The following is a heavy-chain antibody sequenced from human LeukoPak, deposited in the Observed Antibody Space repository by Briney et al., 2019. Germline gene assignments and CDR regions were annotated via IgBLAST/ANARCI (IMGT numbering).Heavy chain of an antibody. CDR1: GYTFTDDY. D-gene: IGHD2-21*02. CDR3: ARDSNIVVVTAYGAFDI. J-gene: IGHJ3*02. Sequence: GASVKVSCKASGYTFTDDYVHWVRQAPGQGLEWMGWINPNSGDTHYPQKFQGRVTMTRDTSISTAYMELSRLRSDDTAVYYCARDSNIVVVTAYGAFDIWGQGTMVTVSS. V-gene: IGHV1-2*02. CDR2: INPNSGDT.